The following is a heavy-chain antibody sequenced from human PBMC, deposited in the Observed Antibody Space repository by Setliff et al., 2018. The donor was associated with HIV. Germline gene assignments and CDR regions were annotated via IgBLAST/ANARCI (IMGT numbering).Heavy chain of an antibody. V-gene: IGHV4-39*07. J-gene: IGHJ4*02. CDR2: VFYSGST. Sequence: SETLSLTCAVSGVTFSSNNYYWGWIRQPPGKGLEWIGTVFYSGSTSYSPPLKSRVTISVDTSKNQFSLKLKSVTAADTTLYYCARLVRGGSGHYFDYWGQGKLVTVSS. D-gene: IGHD3-10*01. CDR1: GVTFSSNNYY. CDR3: ARLVRGGSGHYFDY.